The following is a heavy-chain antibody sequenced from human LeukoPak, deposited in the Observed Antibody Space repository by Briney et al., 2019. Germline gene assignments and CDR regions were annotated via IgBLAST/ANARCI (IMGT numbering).Heavy chain of an antibody. D-gene: IGHD3-10*01. CDR2: INHSGST. Sequence: SETLSLTCTVSGGSISSYYWSWIRQPPGKGLEWIGEINHSGSTNYNPSLKSRVTISVDTSKNQFSLKLSSVTAADTAVYYCSERSSGSYPLYGMDVWGQGTTVTVSS. CDR1: GGSISSYY. CDR3: SERSSGSYPLYGMDV. V-gene: IGHV4-34*01. J-gene: IGHJ6*02.